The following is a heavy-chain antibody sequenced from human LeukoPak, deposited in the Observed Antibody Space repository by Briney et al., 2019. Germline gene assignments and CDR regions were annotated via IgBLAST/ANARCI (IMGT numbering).Heavy chain of an antibody. J-gene: IGHJ3*02. CDR2: IYYSGST. CDR3: ATAPIELWSDAFDI. V-gene: IGHV4-59*01. D-gene: IGHD5-18*01. CDR1: GGSISSYD. Sequence: SETLSLTCTVSGGSISSYDWSWIRQPPGKGLEWIGYIYYSGSTNYNPSLKSRVTISVDTSKNQFSLKLSSVTAADTAVYYCATAPIELWSDAFDIWGQGTMVTVSS.